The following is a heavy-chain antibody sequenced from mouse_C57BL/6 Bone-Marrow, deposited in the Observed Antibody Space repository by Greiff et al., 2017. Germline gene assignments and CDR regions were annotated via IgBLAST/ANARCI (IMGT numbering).Heavy chain of an antibody. V-gene: IGHV1-64*01. J-gene: IGHJ1*03. CDR1: GYTFTSYW. CDR3: ARRDYYYGTPNE. Sequence: VQLKQPGAELVKPGASVKLSCKASGYTFTSYWMHWVKQRPGQGLEWIGMIHPNSGSTNYNEKFKSKATLTVDKSSSTAYMQLSSLTSEDSAVYYCARRDYYYGTPNEWGTGTTVTVSS. CDR2: IHPNSGST. D-gene: IGHD1-1*01.